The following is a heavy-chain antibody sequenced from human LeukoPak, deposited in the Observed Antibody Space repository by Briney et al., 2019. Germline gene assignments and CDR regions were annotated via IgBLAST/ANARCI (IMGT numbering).Heavy chain of an antibody. CDR2: IFHSEST. CDR3: AGRGIVTGYFDI. J-gene: IGHJ4*02. CDR1: RDSLTNSNFY. Sequence: PTETLSLTRTVSRDSLTNSNFYWGWIRHSPGKGRECLGSIFHSESTNYNPCLKSPVTISMDTSKNQFYLRVRSVTAAETALYYCAGRGIVTGYFDIWGRGTLVTVSS. D-gene: IGHD3-9*01. V-gene: IGHV4-39*01.